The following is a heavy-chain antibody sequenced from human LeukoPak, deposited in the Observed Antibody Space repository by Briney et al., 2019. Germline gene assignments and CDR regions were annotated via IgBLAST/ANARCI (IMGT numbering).Heavy chain of an antibody. J-gene: IGHJ2*01. CDR1: GFTFSSKW. V-gene: IGHV3-7*03. D-gene: IGHD6-13*01. CDR3: AKGAAAGTRWYFDL. CDR2: IQPDGSEG. Sequence: GGSLRLACAASGFTFSSKWMSWVRQAPGKGLEWVGNIQPDGSEGYPVDSVKCRFTISRDNARNSLFLQMNSLRAEDTAVYYCAKGAAAGTRWYFDLWGRGTLVTVSS.